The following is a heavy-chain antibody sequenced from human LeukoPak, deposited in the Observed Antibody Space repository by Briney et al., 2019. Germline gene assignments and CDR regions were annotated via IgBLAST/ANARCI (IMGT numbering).Heavy chain of an antibody. CDR1: GFTFSSYS. CDR2: ISSSSSYI. CDR3: ARDRLRWTLMDY. D-gene: IGHD3-16*01. V-gene: IGHV3-21*05. J-gene: IGHJ4*02. Sequence: GGSLRLSCATSGFTFSSYSMNWVRQAPGKGLEWVSYISSSSSYIYYADSVKGRFTISRDNAKNSLYLQMNSLRAEDTAVYYCARDRLRWTLMDYWGQGTLVTVSS.